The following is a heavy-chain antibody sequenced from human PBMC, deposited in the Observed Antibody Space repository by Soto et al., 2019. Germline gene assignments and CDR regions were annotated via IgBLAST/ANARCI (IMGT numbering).Heavy chain of an antibody. CDR3: ASPTRIAARLGYYYYGMDV. Sequence: QVQLQQWGAGLLKPSETLSLTCAVYGGSFSGYYWSWIRQPPGKGLEWIGEINQSGSTNYNPSLKRRVTISVDTSKNQCSLKLSSVTAADTAVYYCASPTRIAARLGYYYYGMDVWGQGTTVTVSS. V-gene: IGHV4-34*01. J-gene: IGHJ6*02. CDR2: INQSGST. D-gene: IGHD6-6*01. CDR1: GGSFSGYY.